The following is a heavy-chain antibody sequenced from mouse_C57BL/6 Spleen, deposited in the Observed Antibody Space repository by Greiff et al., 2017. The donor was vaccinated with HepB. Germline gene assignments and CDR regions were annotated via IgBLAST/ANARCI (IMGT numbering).Heavy chain of an antibody. CDR1: GFTFSSYA. D-gene: IGHD2-5*01. Sequence: EVQRVESGGGLVKPGGSLKLSCAASGFTFSSYAMSWVRQTPEKRLEWVATISDGGSYTYYPDNVKGRFTISRDNAKNNLYLQMSHLKSEDTAMYYCARAPAYYSNYGYFDVWGTGTTVTVSS. CDR2: ISDGGSYT. CDR3: ARAPAYYSNYGYFDV. V-gene: IGHV5-4*01. J-gene: IGHJ1*03.